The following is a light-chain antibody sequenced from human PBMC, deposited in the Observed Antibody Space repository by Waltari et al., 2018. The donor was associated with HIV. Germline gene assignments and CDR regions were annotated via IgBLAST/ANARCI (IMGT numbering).Light chain of an antibody. CDR2: KDT. Sequence: SYELTQPPSVSVSPGQTARITCSGDALPIRHASWYQHKPGQAPVVVMFKDTERPSGIPQRFSGSSSGAVVTLTISGVQAEDEADYYCQSADRTGTYHVLFGGGTKLTVL. CDR1: ALPIRH. J-gene: IGLJ2*01. CDR3: QSADRTGTYHVL. V-gene: IGLV3-25*03.